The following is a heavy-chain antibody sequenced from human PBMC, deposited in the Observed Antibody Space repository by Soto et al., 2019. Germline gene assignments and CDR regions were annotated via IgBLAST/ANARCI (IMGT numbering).Heavy chain of an antibody. D-gene: IGHD6-6*01. CDR3: ARDRPEQLVRRPSENYYYYGMDV. CDR1: GGSISSGGYY. J-gene: IGHJ6*02. Sequence: SETLSLTCTVSGGSISSGGYYWSWIRQHPGKGLEWIGYIYYSGSTYYNPSLKSRVTISVDTSKNQFSLKLSSVTAADTAVYYCARDRPEQLVRRPSENYYYYGMDVWGQGTTVTVSS. CDR2: IYYSGST. V-gene: IGHV4-31*03.